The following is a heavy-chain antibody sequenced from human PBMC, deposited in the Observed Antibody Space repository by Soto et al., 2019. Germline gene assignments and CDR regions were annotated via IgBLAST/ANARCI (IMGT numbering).Heavy chain of an antibody. D-gene: IGHD1-26*01. CDR3: ARGWETVGTTTAFAY. CDR2: INPIFGTA. CDR1: GGTFSKYA. Sequence: QVQLVQSGAEVKKPGSSVKVSCKASGGTFSKYAINWVRQAPGRGLEWLGGINPIFGTATYAQNFQGRVTITADKSTTTAYMEWSGLRSADTAVYYCARGWETVGTTTAFAYWGLGTLVTVSS. V-gene: IGHV1-69*06. J-gene: IGHJ4*02.